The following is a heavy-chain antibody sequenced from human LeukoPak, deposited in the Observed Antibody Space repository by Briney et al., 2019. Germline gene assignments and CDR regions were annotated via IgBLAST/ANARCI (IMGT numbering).Heavy chain of an antibody. CDR1: GGSISSGGYY. J-gene: IGHJ4*02. V-gene: IGHV4-31*03. Sequence: SQTLSLTCTVSGGSISSGGYYWSRIRQHPGKGLEWIGYIYDSGSTYYNPSLKSRVTISIDMSKNQFSLKLSSVTAADTAVYYCARHISGGATLDWGQGTLVTVSS. D-gene: IGHD6-19*01. CDR3: ARHISGGATLD. CDR2: IYDSGST.